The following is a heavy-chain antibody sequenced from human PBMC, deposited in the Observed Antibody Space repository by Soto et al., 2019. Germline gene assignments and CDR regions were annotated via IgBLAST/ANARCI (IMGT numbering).Heavy chain of an antibody. J-gene: IGHJ6*02. CDR1: GYTFSRYG. D-gene: IGHD2-8*01. CDR3: SYNGRPPYYYYGLDF. V-gene: IGHV1-18*01. Sequence: ASVKVSCKASGYTFSRYGISWVRQAPGKGLEWMGWISGYNGDTNYAQHFQGRVTMTIDTSTTTAYLELRSLTSDDTALYYCSYNGRPPYYYYGLDFWGQGTTVTVSS. CDR2: ISGYNGDT.